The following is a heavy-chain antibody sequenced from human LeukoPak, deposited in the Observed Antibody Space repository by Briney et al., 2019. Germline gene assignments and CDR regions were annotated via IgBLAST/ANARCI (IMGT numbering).Heavy chain of an antibody. CDR1: GYTFTSYY. V-gene: IGHV1-46*01. CDR2: INLSSGST. J-gene: IGHJ1*01. D-gene: IGHD2-15*01. Sequence: AAVKVSCKASGYTFTSYYMHWLRQAPGQGLAWMGIINLSSGSTTYAQKFQGRVAMTRDMSTNTVFMELNSLRSADTAVYYCAREGYCSGGTCHSGAHFQHWGQGTLVTVSS. CDR3: AREGYCSGGTCHSGAHFQH.